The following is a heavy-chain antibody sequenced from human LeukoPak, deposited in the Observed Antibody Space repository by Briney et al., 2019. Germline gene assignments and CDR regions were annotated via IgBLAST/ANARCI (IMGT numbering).Heavy chain of an antibody. CDR3: ARDIGWGHGMDV. V-gene: IGHV3-21*01. Sequence: GGSLRLSCAASGFTFSTYTMNWVRQAPGKGLEWVSSISSSSSYIYYADSMKGRFTISRDNTKNSLCLQMNSLRAEDTAVYYCARDIGWGHGMDVWGQGTTVTVSS. CDR1: GFTFSTYT. J-gene: IGHJ6*02. CDR2: ISSSSSYI. D-gene: IGHD1-26*01.